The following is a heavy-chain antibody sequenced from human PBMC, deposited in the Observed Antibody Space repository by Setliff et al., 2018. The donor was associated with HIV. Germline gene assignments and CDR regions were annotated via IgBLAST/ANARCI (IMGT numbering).Heavy chain of an antibody. CDR2: IATLGGQT. CDR3: ARGYTMWLVNYYFDY. Sequence: ASVKVSCKASGYTFTSYGISWVRQAPGQGLEWMGWIATLGGQTNYAQKFQGRVTLTRDTSTTTAYMELVGLKSDDTAVYYCARGYTMWLVNYYFDYWGQGTRVTVSA. J-gene: IGHJ4*02. V-gene: IGHV1-18*01. D-gene: IGHD6-19*01. CDR1: GYTFTSYG.